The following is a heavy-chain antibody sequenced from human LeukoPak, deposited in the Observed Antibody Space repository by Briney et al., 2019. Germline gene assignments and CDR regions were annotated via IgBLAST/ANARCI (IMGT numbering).Heavy chain of an antibody. CDR2: INSSGSTI. D-gene: IGHD5-18*01. CDR3: ARDAADTAMVLT. V-gene: IGHV3-11*01. Sequence: GGSLRLSCAASGFTFSDYYMSWIRQAPGKGLEWVSYINSSGSTIYYADSVKGRFTISRDNAKNSLYLQMNSLRAEDTAVYYCARDAADTAMVLTWGQGTLVTVSS. J-gene: IGHJ5*02. CDR1: GFTFSDYY.